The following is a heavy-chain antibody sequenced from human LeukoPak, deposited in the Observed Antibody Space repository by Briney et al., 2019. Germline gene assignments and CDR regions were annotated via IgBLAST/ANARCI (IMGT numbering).Heavy chain of an antibody. Sequence: GGSLRLSCAASGFSLTDYCVTWIRQVPGKGLEWVSYITATGSTTYYADSLKGRFTISRDNSRNTLYLQMNSLRVEDTAVYYCAKGPVVTLDSWGQGTLVSVS. D-gene: IGHD4-23*01. CDR2: ITATGSTT. CDR1: GFSLTDYC. J-gene: IGHJ4*02. V-gene: IGHV3-11*01. CDR3: AKGPVVTLDS.